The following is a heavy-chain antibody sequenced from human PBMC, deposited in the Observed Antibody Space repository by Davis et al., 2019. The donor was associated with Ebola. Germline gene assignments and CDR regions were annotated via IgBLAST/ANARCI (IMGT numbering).Heavy chain of an antibody. V-gene: IGHV3-73*01. CDR1: GFTFSGSA. CDR2: IRSKANSYAT. J-gene: IGHJ6*01. CDR3: GLPPGTLLQEHL. Sequence: GESLKISCAASGFTFSGSAMHWVRQASGKGLEWVGRIRSKANSYATAYAASVKGRFTISRDDSKNTAYLQMNSLKTEDTAVGPIGLPPGTLLQEHLWG.